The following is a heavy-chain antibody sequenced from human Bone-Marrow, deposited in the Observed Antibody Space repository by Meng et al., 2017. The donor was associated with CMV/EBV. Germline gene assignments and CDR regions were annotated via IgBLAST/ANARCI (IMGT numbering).Heavy chain of an antibody. CDR1: GFTFSNSA. Sequence: GGSLRLSCAASGFTFSNSAMTWVRQAPGKGLEWVSAISGSGHSIYYADSVKGRFTISRDNSKNTLNLQLNSLRAEDTAVYYCAKLFILWPSSYSDYWGRGTLVTASS. D-gene: IGHD2-21*01. CDR3: AKLFILWPSSYSDY. CDR2: ISGSGHSI. J-gene: IGHJ4*02. V-gene: IGHV3-23*01.